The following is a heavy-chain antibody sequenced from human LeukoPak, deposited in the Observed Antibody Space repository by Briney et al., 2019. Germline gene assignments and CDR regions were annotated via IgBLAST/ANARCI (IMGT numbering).Heavy chain of an antibody. CDR1: RGSVSSDSYY. J-gene: IGHJ4*02. CDR2: IYYSGST. D-gene: IGHD7-27*01. Sequence: MTSETLSLTCSVSRGSVSSDSYYWSWIRQPPGKGLEWIGYIYYSGSTNYNPSLKSRVTMSVDTSKNQFSLKLSSVTAADTAVYFCARDELGKGTFDSWGQGTLVTVSS. V-gene: IGHV4-61*01. CDR3: ARDELGKGTFDS.